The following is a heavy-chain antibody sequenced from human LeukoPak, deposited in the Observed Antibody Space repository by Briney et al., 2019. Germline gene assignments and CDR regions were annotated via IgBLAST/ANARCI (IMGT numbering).Heavy chain of an antibody. CDR1: GFTFSSYG. V-gene: IGHV3-30*02. J-gene: IGHJ4*02. CDR3: AKLSTDYYGSGSYRFFDY. Sequence: GGSLRLSCAASGFTFSSYGMHWVRQAPGKGLEWVAFIRYDGSNKYHADSVKGRFTISRDNSKNTLYLQMNSLRAEDTAVYYCAKLSTDYYGSGSYRFFDYWGQGTLVTVSS. CDR2: IRYDGSNK. D-gene: IGHD3-10*01.